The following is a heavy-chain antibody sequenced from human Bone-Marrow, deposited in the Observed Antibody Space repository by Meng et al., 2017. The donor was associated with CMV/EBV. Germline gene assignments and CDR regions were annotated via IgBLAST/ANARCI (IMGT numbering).Heavy chain of an antibody. D-gene: IGHD2-15*01. CDR1: GFTFPNAW. Sequence: SGFTFPNAWMNWVRQAPGKGLVWVSRINSDGSSTNYADSVKGRFTISRDNAKNMLYLHMNSLSVEDTAMYYCAIVLVGATSNPPGDYWGQGTLVTVSS. CDR3: AIVLVGATSNPPGDY. CDR2: INSDGSST. V-gene: IGHV3-74*01. J-gene: IGHJ4*02.